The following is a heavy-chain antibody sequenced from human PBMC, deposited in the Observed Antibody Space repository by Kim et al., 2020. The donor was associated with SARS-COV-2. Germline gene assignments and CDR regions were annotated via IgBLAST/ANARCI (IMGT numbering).Heavy chain of an antibody. V-gene: IGHV1-18*01. J-gene: IGHJ5*02. Sequence: VSVKVSCKASGYTFTSYGISWVRQAPGQGLEWMGWISAYNGNTNYAQKLQGRVTMTTDTSTSTAYMELRSLRSDDTAVYYCARDLPAAGHNWFDPWGQGTLVTVSS. CDR2: ISAYNGNT. D-gene: IGHD6-13*01. CDR3: ARDLPAAGHNWFDP. CDR1: GYTFTSYG.